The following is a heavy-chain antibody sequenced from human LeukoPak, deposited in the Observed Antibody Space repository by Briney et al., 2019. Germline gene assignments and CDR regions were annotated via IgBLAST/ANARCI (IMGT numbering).Heavy chain of an antibody. V-gene: IGHV4-34*01. J-gene: IGHJ6*03. D-gene: IGHD3-10*01. Sequence: SETLSLICAVYGGSFSGYYWSWIRQPPGKGLEWIGEINHSGSTNYNPSLKSRVTISVDTSKNQFSLKLSSVTAADTAVYYCARYYYGSGSSEYYYYYMDVWGKGTTVTVSS. CDR1: GGSFSGYY. CDR3: ARYYYGSGSSEYYYYYMDV. CDR2: INHSGST.